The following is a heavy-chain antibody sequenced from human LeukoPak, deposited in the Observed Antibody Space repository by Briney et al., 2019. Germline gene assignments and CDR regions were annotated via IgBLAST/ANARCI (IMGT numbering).Heavy chain of an antibody. J-gene: IGHJ3*02. CDR1: GFIFSSYE. V-gene: IGHV3-48*03. Sequence: PGGSLRLSCEASGFIFSSYEMNWVRQAPGKGLEWVSFISSSGRTMYYADSMKGGVTVSRDNAKNSVYLQMNSLRAEDTAVYYCARDLWYSGSRAPPRAFDIWGQGTMVTVSS. CDR3: ARDLWYSGSRAPPRAFDI. D-gene: IGHD1-26*01. CDR2: ISSSGRTM.